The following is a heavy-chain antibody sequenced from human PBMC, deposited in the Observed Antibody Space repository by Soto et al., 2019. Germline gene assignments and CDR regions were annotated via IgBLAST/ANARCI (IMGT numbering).Heavy chain of an antibody. CDR1: GFNFNNNG. J-gene: IGHJ2*01. D-gene: IGHD5-18*01. CDR2: ISYDGGTE. Sequence: QAQLVESGGGVVQPGKSLRLSCAASGFNFNNNGMHWVRQAPGKGLEWVAVISYDGGTEYYADSVKGRFTISRDNSKNTLYLQMNSLRTEDTAIYYRAKNGWAETATVTPWYFDLWGRGILVTVSS. CDR3: AKNGWAETATVTPWYFDL. V-gene: IGHV3-30*18.